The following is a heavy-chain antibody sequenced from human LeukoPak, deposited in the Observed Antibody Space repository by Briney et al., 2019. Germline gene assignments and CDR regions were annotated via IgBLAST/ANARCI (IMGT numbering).Heavy chain of an antibody. CDR3: GRGTLGTASYSVPDY. J-gene: IGHJ4*02. CDR1: GFTFSSYG. CDR2: IRYDGSNK. D-gene: IGHD5/OR15-5a*01. Sequence: GGSLRLSCAASGFTFSSYGMHWVRQAPGKGLEWVAFIRYDGSNKYYADSVKGRFTISRDNSKNTLYLQMHSLAAEDTAVYYCGRGTLGTASYSVPDYWGQGTLVTVSS. V-gene: IGHV3-30*02.